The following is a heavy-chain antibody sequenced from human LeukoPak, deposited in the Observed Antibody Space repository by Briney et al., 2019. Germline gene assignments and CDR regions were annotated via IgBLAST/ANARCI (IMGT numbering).Heavy chain of an antibody. CDR2: ISGSGGST. V-gene: IGHV3-23*01. CDR3: AKVITMVRGAPTGWFDP. CDR1: GFIFSSYG. Sequence: PGGTLRLSCAASGFIFSSYGMNWVRQAPGKGLEWVSGISGSGGSTYYADSVKGRFTISRDNSKNTLYMQMNSLRAEDTAVYYCAKVITMVRGAPTGWFDPWGQGTLVTVSS. D-gene: IGHD3-10*01. J-gene: IGHJ5*02.